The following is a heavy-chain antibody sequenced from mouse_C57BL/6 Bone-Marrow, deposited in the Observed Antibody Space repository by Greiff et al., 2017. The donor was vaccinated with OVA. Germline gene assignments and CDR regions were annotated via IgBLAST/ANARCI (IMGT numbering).Heavy chain of an antibody. V-gene: IGHV1-50*01. D-gene: IGHD2-1*01. CDR1: GYTFTSYW. J-gene: IGHJ3*01. CDR2: IDPSDRYT. Sequence: VQLQQSGAELVKPGASVKLSCKASGYTFTSYWMQWVKQRPGQGLEWIGEIDPSDRYTNYNQKFKGKATLTVDTSSSTAYMQLSSLTSEDSAVYYCVYGNYVAWFAYWGQGTLVTVSA. CDR3: VYGNYVAWFAY.